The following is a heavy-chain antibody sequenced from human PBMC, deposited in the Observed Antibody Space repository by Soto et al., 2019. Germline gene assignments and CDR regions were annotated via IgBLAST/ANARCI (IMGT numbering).Heavy chain of an antibody. CDR3: ARGDYGTGGYPFPYFAY. CDR1: GYSFTGYY. J-gene: IGHJ4*02. D-gene: IGHD2-8*02. V-gene: IGHV1-2*02. Sequence: HEHLVQSGAEVKRPGASLKVSCKASGYSFTGYYSHWVRQAPGQGLEWMGWINPDSGATNYAQNFQGRVTLTSDTSISTASMDLTSLTSDDTAVYYCARGDYGTGGYPFPYFAYWGQGTLVIVSS. CDR2: INPDSGAT.